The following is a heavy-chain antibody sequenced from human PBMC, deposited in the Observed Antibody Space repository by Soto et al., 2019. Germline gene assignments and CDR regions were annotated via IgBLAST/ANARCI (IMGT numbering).Heavy chain of an antibody. CDR2: IGTAGDT. J-gene: IGHJ6*02. CDR3: ARVFGGYSGYDAGKDYYYGMDV. V-gene: IGHV3-13*01. D-gene: IGHD5-12*01. Sequence: HPGGSLRLSCAASGFTFSSYDMHWVRQATGKGLEWVSAIGTAGDTYYPGSVKGRFTISRENAKNSLYLQMNSLRAGDTAVYYCARVFGGYSGYDAGKDYYYGMDVWGQGTTVTVSS. CDR1: GFTFSSYD.